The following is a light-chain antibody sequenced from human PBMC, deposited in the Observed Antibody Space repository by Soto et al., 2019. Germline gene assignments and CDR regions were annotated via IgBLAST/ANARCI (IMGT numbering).Light chain of an antibody. CDR3: QQYVFSPRT. CDR1: QTVYNSN. CDR2: DAS. Sequence: EIVLTQSPGTLSLSPGERATISCRASQTVYNSNFAWYQHKPGQAPRLLIYDASRRATGIPERFSGSESETDFTLTISRLEPGDFALYYCQQYVFSPRTFGQGTKVEFK. V-gene: IGKV3-20*01. J-gene: IGKJ1*01.